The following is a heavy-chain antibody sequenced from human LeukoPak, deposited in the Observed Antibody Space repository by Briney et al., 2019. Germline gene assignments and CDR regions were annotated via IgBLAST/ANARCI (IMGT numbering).Heavy chain of an antibody. CDR1: GFTFDDYA. CDR3: AKGGLKRESYYYYTDV. D-gene: IGHD3-16*01. Sequence: GGSLRLSCAASGFTFDDYAMHWVRQAPGKGLKWVSGISWNSGNRDYADSVKGRFTISRDNAKSSLYLQMNSLRVEDMTLYYCAKGGLKRESYYYYTDVWGKGTTVTVSS. V-gene: IGHV3-9*03. CDR2: ISWNSGNR. J-gene: IGHJ6*03.